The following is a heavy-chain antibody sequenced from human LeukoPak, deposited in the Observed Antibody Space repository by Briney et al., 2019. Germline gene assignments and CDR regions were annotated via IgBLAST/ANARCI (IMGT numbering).Heavy chain of an antibody. Sequence: PSETLSLTCTVSGGSISSGGYYWSWIRQHPGKGLEWIGYIYYSGSTYYNPSLKSRVTISVDTSKNQFSLKLSSVTAADTAVYYCARSTTVVTRYFDYWGQGTLVTVSS. CDR3: ARSTTVVTRYFDY. J-gene: IGHJ4*02. CDR1: GGSISSGGYY. D-gene: IGHD4-23*01. V-gene: IGHV4-31*03. CDR2: IYYSGST.